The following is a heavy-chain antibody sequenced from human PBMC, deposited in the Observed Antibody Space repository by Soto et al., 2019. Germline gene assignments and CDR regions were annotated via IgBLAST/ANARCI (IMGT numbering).Heavy chain of an antibody. J-gene: IGHJ6*02. CDR1: GGSVISGTYY. D-gene: IGHD2-8*01. V-gene: IGHV4-61*01. Sequence: QVHLQESGPGLVKPSETLSLTCIVSGGSVISGTYYWSWIRQPPGKGLEWIAYIYSSGSATYNPSLQSRVTISVDTSKNQFSLRLTSVTAADTAVYYCASDSLVSPYYYGMDVWGQGTTVIVSS. CDR2: IYSSGSA. CDR3: ASDSLVSPYYYGMDV.